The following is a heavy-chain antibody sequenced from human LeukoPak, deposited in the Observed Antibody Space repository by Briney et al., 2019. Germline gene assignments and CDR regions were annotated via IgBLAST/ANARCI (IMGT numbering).Heavy chain of an antibody. J-gene: IGHJ6*02. CDR3: AKVLTYCSSTSCPPDGMDV. D-gene: IGHD2-2*01. CDR1: GFTFSSYS. Sequence: GGSLRLSCAASGFTFSSYSMNWVRQAPGKGLEWVSYISSSSSTIYYADSVKGRFTISRDNSKNSLYLQMNSLRTEDTALYYCAKVLTYCSSTSCPPDGMDVWGQGTTVTVSS. V-gene: IGHV3-48*04. CDR2: ISSSSSTI.